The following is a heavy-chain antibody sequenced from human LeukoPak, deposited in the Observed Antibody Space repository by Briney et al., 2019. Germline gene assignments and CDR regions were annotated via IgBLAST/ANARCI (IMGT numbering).Heavy chain of an antibody. CDR3: AKRDGSGYVDDY. CDR1: GFTFSSYA. D-gene: IGHD3-22*01. J-gene: IGHJ4*02. Sequence: GGSLRLSCAASGFTFSSYAMHWVRQAPGKGLEWVSAISGSGSSTYYADSVRGRFTISRDNSKSTLYLQMNSLRAEDTAVYYCAKRDGSGYVDDYWGQGTLVTVSS. CDR2: ISGSGSST. V-gene: IGHV3-23*01.